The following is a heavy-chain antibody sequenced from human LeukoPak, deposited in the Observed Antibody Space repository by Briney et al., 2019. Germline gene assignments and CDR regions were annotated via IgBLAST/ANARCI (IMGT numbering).Heavy chain of an antibody. CDR3: ARPPGGYYYGSSGHFDY. J-gene: IGHJ4*02. CDR1: GFTFSSYA. D-gene: IGHD3-22*01. Sequence: GGSLRLSCAASGFTFSSYAMHWVRQAPGKGLEWVAVISYDGSNKYYADSVKGRFTISRDNSKNTLYLQMNSLRAEDTAVYYCARPPGGYYYGSSGHFDYWGQGTLVTVSS. V-gene: IGHV3-30-3*01. CDR2: ISYDGSNK.